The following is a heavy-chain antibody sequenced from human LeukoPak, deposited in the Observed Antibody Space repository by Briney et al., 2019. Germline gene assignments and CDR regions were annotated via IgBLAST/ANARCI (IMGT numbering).Heavy chain of an antibody. CDR2: IIPIFGTA. D-gene: IGHD1-26*01. CDR1: GGTFISYA. Sequence: ASVKVSCKASGGTFISYAISWVRQAPGQGLEWMGRIIPIFGTANYAQKFQGRVTITTDESTSTAYMELSSLRSEDTAVYYCAREVPELNNAFDIWDQGTMVTVSS. V-gene: IGHV1-69*05. CDR3: AREVPELNNAFDI. J-gene: IGHJ3*02.